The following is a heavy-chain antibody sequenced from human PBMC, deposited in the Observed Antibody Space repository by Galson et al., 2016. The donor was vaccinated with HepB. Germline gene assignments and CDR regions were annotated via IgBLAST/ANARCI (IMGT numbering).Heavy chain of an antibody. V-gene: IGHV3-30*18. CDR3: AKDPRRILGGTVVGDYYNYYMDV. D-gene: IGHD1-26*01. CDR2: ISYVGTNI. Sequence: SLRLSCAASSGFPFSSYGLHWVRQAPGKALEWVAVISYVGTNIFYADSVKGRSTISRDSSKNTLYLQMNSLRREDTAVYYCAKDPRRILGGTVVGDYYNYYMDVWGKGTTVIVSS. CDR1: GFPFSSYG. J-gene: IGHJ6*03.